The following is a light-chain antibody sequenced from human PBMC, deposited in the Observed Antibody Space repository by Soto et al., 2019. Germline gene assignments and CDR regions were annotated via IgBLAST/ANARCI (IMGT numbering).Light chain of an antibody. CDR3: SSYTSSRTVL. CDR2: EVT. V-gene: IGLV2-14*01. J-gene: IGLJ2*01. CDR1: SSDVGGYNY. Sequence: QSALTQPASVSGSLGQSITISCTGTSSDVGGYNYVSWYQQHPGKDPKVVIFEVTKRPSGVSSRFSGYKSGNTASLTVSGLQAEDAGDYYCSSYTSSRTVLFGGGTKLTVL.